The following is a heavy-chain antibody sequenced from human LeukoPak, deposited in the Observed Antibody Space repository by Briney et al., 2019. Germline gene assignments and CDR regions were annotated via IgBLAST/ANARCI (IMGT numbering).Heavy chain of an antibody. CDR1: GFTFSSYA. CDR2: ISGSGGST. J-gene: IGHJ4*02. V-gene: IGHV3-23*01. CDR3: AKVPQGGSYGDY. Sequence: GGSLRLSCAASGFTFSSYAMSWVRQAPGKGLEWVSAISGSGGSTYYADSVKGRFTISRDNSKNTLYLQMNSLRAGDTAVYYCAKVPQGGSYGDYWGQGTLVTVSS. D-gene: IGHD1-26*01.